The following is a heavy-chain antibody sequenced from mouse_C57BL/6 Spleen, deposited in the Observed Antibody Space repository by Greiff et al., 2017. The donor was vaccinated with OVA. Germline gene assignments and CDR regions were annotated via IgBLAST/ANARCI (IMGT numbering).Heavy chain of an antibody. D-gene: IGHD4-1*01. J-gene: IGHJ2*01. Sequence: EVNVVESGGGLVKPGGSLKLSCAASGFTFSDYGMHWVRQAPEKGLEWVAYISSGSSTIYYADTVKGRFTISRDNAKNTLFLQMTSLRSEDTAMYYCARPSTGIFDYWGQGTTLTVSS. CDR2: ISSGSSTI. V-gene: IGHV5-17*01. CDR3: ARPSTGIFDY. CDR1: GFTFSDYG.